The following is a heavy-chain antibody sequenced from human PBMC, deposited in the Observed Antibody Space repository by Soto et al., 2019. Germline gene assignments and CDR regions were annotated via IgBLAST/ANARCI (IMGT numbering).Heavy chain of an antibody. J-gene: IGHJ4*02. V-gene: IGHV3-33*01. CDR3: ARGPVDTAMVPLSYYFDY. Sequence: QVQLVESGGGVVQPGRSLRLSCAASGFTFSSYGMHWVRQAPGKGLEWVAVIWYDGSNKYYADSVKGRFTISRDNSKNTLYLQMTSMGAEDTAVYYCARGPVDTAMVPLSYYFDYWGQGTLVTVSS. D-gene: IGHD5-18*01. CDR1: GFTFSSYG. CDR2: IWYDGSNK.